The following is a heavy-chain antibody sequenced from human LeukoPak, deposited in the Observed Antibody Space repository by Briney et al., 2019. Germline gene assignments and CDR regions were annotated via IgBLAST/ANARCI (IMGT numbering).Heavy chain of an antibody. CDR3: AKGGPTAYCGGDCYPAFDY. V-gene: IGHV3-23*01. Sequence: GGSLRLSCAASGYTFSSYPMSWVRQAPGKGLEWVSAISGSGGSTYYADSEKGRFTISRDNSKNTLYLQMNSLRAEDTAVYYCAKGGPTAYCGGDCYPAFDYWGQGTLVTVSS. J-gene: IGHJ4*02. CDR2: ISGSGGST. D-gene: IGHD2-21*02. CDR1: GYTFSSYP.